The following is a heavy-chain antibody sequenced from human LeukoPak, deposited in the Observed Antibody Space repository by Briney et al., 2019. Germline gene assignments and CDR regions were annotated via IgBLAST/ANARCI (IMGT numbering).Heavy chain of an antibody. D-gene: IGHD3-10*01. V-gene: IGHV4-59*01. CDR3: ARDRAAFYYASGLAY. Sequence: SETLSLTCTVSGGSISDYYWSWIRQSPGKGLEWIGYIYDSGATNYNPSLRSRLTISMDKSKTQVSLKMTSVTAADTAVYYCARDRAAFYYASGLAYWGQGILVTVSS. CDR1: GGSISDYY. CDR2: IYDSGAT. J-gene: IGHJ4*02.